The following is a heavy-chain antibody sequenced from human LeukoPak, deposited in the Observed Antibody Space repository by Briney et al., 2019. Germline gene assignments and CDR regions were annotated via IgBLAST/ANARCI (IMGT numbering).Heavy chain of an antibody. J-gene: IGHJ4*02. D-gene: IGHD2-15*01. CDR3: ARGTSRVAHDY. CDR1: GGSFSGHY. Sequence: PSETLSLTCAVYGGSFSGHYWSWLRQPPGKGLEWIGEINHSGSTNYNPSLKSRVTISVDTSKNQFSLKLSSVTAADTAVYYCARGTSRVAHDYWGQGTLVTVSS. V-gene: IGHV4-34*01. CDR2: INHSGST.